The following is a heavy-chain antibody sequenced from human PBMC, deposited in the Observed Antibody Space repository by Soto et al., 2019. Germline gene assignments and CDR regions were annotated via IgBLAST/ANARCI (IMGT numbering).Heavy chain of an antibody. CDR2: VSAYNGET. J-gene: IGHJ5*02. V-gene: IGHV1-18*01. CDR3: ARVGDYELNNWLGP. Sequence: ASVKVSCKASGDIFTSNGFSWVRQAPGQGLEWVGWVSAYNGETGYAQKFQGRVTMTTDTSTSTVYMDLTSLRVDDTAMYYCARVGDYELNNWLGPWGQGTPVTVSS. D-gene: IGHD4-17*01. CDR1: GDIFTSNG.